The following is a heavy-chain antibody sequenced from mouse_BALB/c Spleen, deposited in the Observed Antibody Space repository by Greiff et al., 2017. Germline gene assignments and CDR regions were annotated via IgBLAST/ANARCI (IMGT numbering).Heavy chain of an antibody. Sequence: DVKLVESGGGLVKPGGSLKLSCAASGFTFSDYYMYWVRQTPEKRLEWVATISDGGSYTYYPDSVKGRFTISRDNAKNNLYLQMSSLKSEDTAMYYCARDGTRYAMDYWGQGTSVTVSS. J-gene: IGHJ4*01. V-gene: IGHV5-4*02. CDR2: ISDGGSYT. CDR3: ARDGTRYAMDY. D-gene: IGHD4-1*01. CDR1: GFTFSDYY.